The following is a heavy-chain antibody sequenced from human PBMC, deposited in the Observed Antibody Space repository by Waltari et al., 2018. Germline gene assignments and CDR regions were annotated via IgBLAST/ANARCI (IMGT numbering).Heavy chain of an antibody. Sequence: QVLLVQSGAEVKKPGASVKVSCKASGYSFTGYYLHWVRQAPGQGLEWMGWINPNSVGTSYAQIFQGRVTMTRDTSISTAYMELSRLTSDDTAVYYCAVSYTGWYGDLDYWGQGTLVTVSS. V-gene: IGHV1-2*02. CDR1: GYSFTGYY. D-gene: IGHD6-19*01. J-gene: IGHJ4*02. CDR2: INPNSVGT. CDR3: AVSYTGWYGDLDY.